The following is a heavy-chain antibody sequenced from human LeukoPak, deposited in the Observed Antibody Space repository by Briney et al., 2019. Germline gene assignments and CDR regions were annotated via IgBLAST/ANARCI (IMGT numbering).Heavy chain of an antibody. V-gene: IGHV4-59*01. Sequence: SETLSLTCTVSGGSISSYYWSWIRQPPGKGLEWIRYNYYSGSTNYNPSLKSRVTISVDTSKNQFSLKLSSVTAADTAVYYCARDSIGCGGGCYSEAFDIWGQGTMVTVSS. CDR3: ARDSIGCGGGCYSEAFDI. CDR2: NYYSGST. D-gene: IGHD2-21*02. CDR1: GGSISSYY. J-gene: IGHJ3*02.